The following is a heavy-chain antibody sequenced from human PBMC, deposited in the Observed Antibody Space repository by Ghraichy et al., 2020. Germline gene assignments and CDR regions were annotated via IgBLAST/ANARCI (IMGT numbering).Heavy chain of an antibody. J-gene: IGHJ3*01. V-gene: IGHV3-30*02. CDR3: VKDTIFRVDSFDL. Sequence: GESLNISCTASGVTFSNYGRHWVRQAQGKGLEWVAFIQFDGREKLYLDSVKGPFTISRDNSRSTLYLQMNTLTTEDTAMYYCVKDTIFRVDSFDLWGQGTMVTVSS. CDR2: IQFDGREK. CDR1: GVTFSNYG. D-gene: IGHD3-3*01.